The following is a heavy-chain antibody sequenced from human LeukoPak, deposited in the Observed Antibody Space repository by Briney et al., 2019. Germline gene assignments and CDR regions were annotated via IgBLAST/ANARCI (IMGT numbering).Heavy chain of an antibody. Sequence: ASVKVSCKTSGYTFTNYYIHWVRRAPGQGLEWMGITYPINGDTRYAQNFQGTITMTRDTSTSTFYMELTSLKSDDTAVYYCARDNHVWAFDHWGQGTLVTVSS. D-gene: IGHD7-27*01. J-gene: IGHJ4*02. CDR1: GYTFTNYY. CDR2: TYPINGDT. CDR3: ARDNHVWAFDH. V-gene: IGHV1-46*01.